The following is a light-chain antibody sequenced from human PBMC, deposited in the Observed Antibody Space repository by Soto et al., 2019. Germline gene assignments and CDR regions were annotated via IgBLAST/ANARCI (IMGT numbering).Light chain of an antibody. CDR1: QGISTY. J-gene: IGKJ1*01. V-gene: IGKV1-5*02. Sequence: DIQMSQSPSSLSASVGDRVTIICRASQGISTYLNWYQQKPGKAPKVLIFDASSLQSGVPSRFSGSGSGTEFTLTISSLQPADFATYYCQQYNSFSFGQGTKVDIK. CDR3: QQYNSFS. CDR2: DAS.